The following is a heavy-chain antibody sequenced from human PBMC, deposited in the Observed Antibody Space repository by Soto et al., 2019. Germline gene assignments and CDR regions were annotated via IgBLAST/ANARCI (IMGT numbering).Heavy chain of an antibody. D-gene: IGHD1-1*01. CDR1: GYTFTSYA. Sequence: ASVKVSCKASGYTFTSYAMHWVRQAPGQRLEWMGWINAGNGNTKYSQKFQGRVTITRDTSASTAYMELSSLRSEDTAVYYCARVQLRNYDAFDIWGQGTMVTVSS. V-gene: IGHV1-3*01. J-gene: IGHJ3*02. CDR2: INAGNGNT. CDR3: ARVQLRNYDAFDI.